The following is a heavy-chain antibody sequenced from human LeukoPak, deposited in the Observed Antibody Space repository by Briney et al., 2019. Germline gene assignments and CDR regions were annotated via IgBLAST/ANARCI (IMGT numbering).Heavy chain of an antibody. CDR3: ARTSIPRNWFDP. Sequence: ASVKVSCKASAYTFTGCYIHWVRQAPGQGLEWMGIINPSGGSTNYAQKFQGRVTMTRDTSASTVYMELTSLRSEDTAVYYCARTSIPRNWFDPWGQGTLVTVSP. V-gene: IGHV1-46*01. J-gene: IGHJ5*02. CDR2: INPSGGST. CDR1: AYTFTGCY.